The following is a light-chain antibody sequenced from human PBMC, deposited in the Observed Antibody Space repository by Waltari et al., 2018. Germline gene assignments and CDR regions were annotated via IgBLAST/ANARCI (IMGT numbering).Light chain of an antibody. Sequence: EIVMTQSPASLSVSPGDRATLTCRASESIDRRVAWYRQRPGQAPRLLIFGATIRASGVQDRISGSGSGTEFTLTISSLQSDDFGLYYCQQYHIWPPYTFAQGTRLDI. V-gene: IGKV3-15*01. CDR2: GAT. CDR1: ESIDRR. J-gene: IGKJ2*01. CDR3: QQYHIWPPYT.